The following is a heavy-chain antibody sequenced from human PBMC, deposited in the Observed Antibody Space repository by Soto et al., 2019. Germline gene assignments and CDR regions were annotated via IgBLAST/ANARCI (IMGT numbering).Heavy chain of an antibody. CDR1: GDRVSRNMAA. Sequence: SEPLSLSCAIYGDRVSRNMAACNWIRRSPSRGLEWLGRTYYRSKWYNDYAVSVKSRITINPDTSKNQFSLQLNSVTPEDTAVYYCARLVGGTADYWGQGTLVTVSS. CDR2: TYYRSKWYN. V-gene: IGHV6-1*01. D-gene: IGHD1-26*01. CDR3: ARLVGGTADY. J-gene: IGHJ4*02.